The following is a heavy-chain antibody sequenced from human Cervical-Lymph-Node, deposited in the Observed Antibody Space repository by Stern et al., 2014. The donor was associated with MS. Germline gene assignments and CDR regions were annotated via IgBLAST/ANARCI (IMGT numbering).Heavy chain of an antibody. Sequence: QVKLKESGPGLVKPSQTLSLTCTVSSVSITTDSYCWTWIRQPPGKGLEWIGHLYHSTSTHYNPSFKSRVTISMLTYKNQLSLQLIAVTAADTAVYYCAESSVASLYDFWGQGTLVTVSS. CDR1: SVSITTDSYC. V-gene: IGHV4-31*03. J-gene: IGHJ4*02. D-gene: IGHD3/OR15-3a*01. CDR2: LYHSTST. CDR3: AESSVASLYDF.